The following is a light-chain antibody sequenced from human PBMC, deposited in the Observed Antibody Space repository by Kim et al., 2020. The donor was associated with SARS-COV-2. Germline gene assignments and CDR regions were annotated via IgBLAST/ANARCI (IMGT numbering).Light chain of an antibody. CDR1: QSVSIN. V-gene: IGKV3-15*01. CDR3: QQYNNWPPLT. CDR2: GAS. Sequence: SPGERATLSCSASQSVSINLAWYQQKPGQAPRLLIYGASTRATGIPARFSGSGSGIEFTLTISSLQSEDFAFYYSQQYNNWPPLTFGGGTKVYIK. J-gene: IGKJ4*01.